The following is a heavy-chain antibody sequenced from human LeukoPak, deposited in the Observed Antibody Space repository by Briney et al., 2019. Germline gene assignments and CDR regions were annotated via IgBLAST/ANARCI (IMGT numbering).Heavy chain of an antibody. D-gene: IGHD3-22*01. CDR3: ACLTTAEAFDI. CDR2: IYYSGST. CDR1: GGSISSSSYY. Sequence: SETLSLTCTVSGGSISSSSYYWGWIRQPPGKGLEWIGSIYYSGSTYYNPSLKSRVTISVDTSKNQFSLKLSSVTAADTAVYFCACLTTAEAFDIWGQGTMVTVSS. J-gene: IGHJ3*02. V-gene: IGHV4-39*07.